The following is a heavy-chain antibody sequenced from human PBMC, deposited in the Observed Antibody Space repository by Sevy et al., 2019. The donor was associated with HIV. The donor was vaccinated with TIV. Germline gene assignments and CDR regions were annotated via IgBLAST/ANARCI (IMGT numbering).Heavy chain of an antibody. V-gene: IGHV4-59*01. D-gene: IGHD3-22*01. CDR1: GGSFSGYY. Sequence: SETLSLTCTVSGGSFSGYYWSWIRQPPGKGLEWIGYIYESGRTNYNPSLKSRVTISVDTSKKQFSLKLNSVTAADTAVYYCARSLNHYDSSGYQMGFDYWGQRTLVTVSS. CDR3: ARSLNHYDSSGYQMGFDY. CDR2: IYESGRT. J-gene: IGHJ4*02.